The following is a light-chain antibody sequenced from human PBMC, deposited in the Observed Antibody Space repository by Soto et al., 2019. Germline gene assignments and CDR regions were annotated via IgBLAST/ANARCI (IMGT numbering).Light chain of an antibody. CDR1: QSVSSS. Sequence: EIVTTQSPATMSVSPGERVNLSCRPSQSVSSSLAWYQQKTGQAPRLLIYGASARATNIPARFSGSGSGTDFTLTISSLEPEDFAVYYCQQRSNWPITFGQGTRLEIK. J-gene: IGKJ5*01. CDR2: GAS. CDR3: QQRSNWPIT. V-gene: IGKV3-15*01.